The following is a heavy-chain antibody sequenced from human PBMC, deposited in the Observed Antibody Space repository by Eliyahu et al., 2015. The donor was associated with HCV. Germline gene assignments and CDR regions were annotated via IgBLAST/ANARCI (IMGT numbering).Heavy chain of an antibody. V-gene: IGHV4-59*01. Sequence: IRQPPGKGLEWIGYIYYSGSTNYNPSLKSRVTISVDTSKNQFSLKLSSVTAADTAVYYCARDREWERGFETGFDPWGQGTLVTVSS. CDR2: IYYSGST. CDR3: ARDREWERGFETGFDP. J-gene: IGHJ5*02. D-gene: IGHD1-26*01.